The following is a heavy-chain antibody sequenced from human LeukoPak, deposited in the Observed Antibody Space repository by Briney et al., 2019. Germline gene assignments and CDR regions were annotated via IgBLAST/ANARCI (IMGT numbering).Heavy chain of an antibody. CDR2: MYYSGST. V-gene: IGHV4-39*01. CDR1: GTSMTNTPSY. Sequence: SETLSLTCSVSGTSMTNTPSYWGWVRHSPGKGLEWIATMYYSGSTYYNPSLRTRVTASVDTSKNQFSLKLSSVTAADTAVYYCARHTMVRGVSSYYYYYMDVWGKGTTVTISS. J-gene: IGHJ6*03. D-gene: IGHD3-10*01. CDR3: ARHTMVRGVSSYYYYYMDV.